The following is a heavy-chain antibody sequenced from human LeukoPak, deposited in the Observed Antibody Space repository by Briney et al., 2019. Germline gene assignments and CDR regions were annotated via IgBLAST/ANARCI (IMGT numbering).Heavy chain of an antibody. J-gene: IGHJ4*02. Sequence: GESLRISCKGSGCSFTSYWISWVRQMPGKGLEWMGRIDPSDSYTNYSPSFQGHVTISADKSISTAYLQWSSLKASDTAMYYCACTPSSSLLTEPLYYFDYWGQGTLVTVSS. CDR2: IDPSDSYT. CDR3: ACTPSSSLLTEPLYYFDY. CDR1: GCSFTSYW. D-gene: IGHD6-13*01. V-gene: IGHV5-10-1*01.